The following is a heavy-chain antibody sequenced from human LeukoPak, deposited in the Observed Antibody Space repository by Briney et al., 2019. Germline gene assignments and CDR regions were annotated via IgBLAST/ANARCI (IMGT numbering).Heavy chain of an antibody. J-gene: IGHJ4*02. CDR1: GFTFSSYE. Sequence: GGSLRLSCAASGFTFSSYEMNWVRQAPGKGLEWVSYISSSGSTIYYADSVKGRFTISRGNAKNSLYLQMNSLRAEDTAVYYCAKDGGSYYDKTSYSDYWGQGTLVTVSS. CDR2: ISSSGSTI. D-gene: IGHD1-26*01. V-gene: IGHV3-48*03. CDR3: AKDGGSYYDKTSYSDY.